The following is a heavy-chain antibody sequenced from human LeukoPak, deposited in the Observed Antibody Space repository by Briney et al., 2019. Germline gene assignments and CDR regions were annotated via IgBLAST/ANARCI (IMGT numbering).Heavy chain of an antibody. CDR1: GYTFTGYY. V-gene: IGHV1-2*02. Sequence: GASVKVSCKASGYTFTGYYMHWVRQAPGQGLEWMGWINPNSGGTNYAQKFQGRVTMTRDTSISTAYMELSRLRSDDTAVYYCARGITMVRGAIIATVGYWGQGTLVTVSS. J-gene: IGHJ4*02. CDR3: ARGITMVRGAIIATVGY. D-gene: IGHD3-10*01. CDR2: INPNSGGT.